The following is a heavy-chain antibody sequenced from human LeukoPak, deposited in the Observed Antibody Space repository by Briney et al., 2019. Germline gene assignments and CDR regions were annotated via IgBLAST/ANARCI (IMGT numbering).Heavy chain of an antibody. V-gene: IGHV3-30*02. CDR3: ARVPSVGKGAFDI. CDR2: IRYDGGNK. CDR1: GFTFSSYG. J-gene: IGHJ3*02. D-gene: IGHD2-15*01. Sequence: GGSLRLSCTASGFTFSSYGMHWVRQAPGKGLEWVAFIRYDGGNKYYADSVKGRFTISRDNSKNTLYLQMNSLRAEDTAVYYCARVPSVGKGAFDIWGQGTMVTVSS.